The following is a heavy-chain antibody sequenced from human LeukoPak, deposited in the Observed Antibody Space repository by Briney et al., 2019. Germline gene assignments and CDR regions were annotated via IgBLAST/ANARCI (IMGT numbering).Heavy chain of an antibody. CDR2: IYHSGST. D-gene: IGHD5-12*01. V-gene: IGHV4-38-2*02. CDR3: ARDGLRRRPFDY. CDR1: GYSISSGYY. Sequence: SETLSLTCTVSGYSISSGYYWGWIRQPPGKGLEWIGSIYHSGSTYYNPSLKSRVTISVDTSKNQFSLKLSSVTVADTAVYYCARDGLRRRPFDYWGQGTLVTVSS. J-gene: IGHJ4*02.